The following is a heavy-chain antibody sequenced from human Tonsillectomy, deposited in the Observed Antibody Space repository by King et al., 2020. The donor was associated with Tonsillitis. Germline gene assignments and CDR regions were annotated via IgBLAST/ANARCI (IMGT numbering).Heavy chain of an antibody. CDR1: GFIFSSYS. V-gene: IGHV3-21*01. J-gene: IGHJ4*02. CDR3: ATDYLSGSYYFDY. D-gene: IGHD1-26*01. CDR2: ISYSSTYI. Sequence: QLVQSGGGLVKPGGSLRLSCAASGFIFSSYSMNWVRQAPGKGLEWVSSISYSSTYIYYAQSVKGRFTISRDNAKNSLYLQMNSLRAEDTAVYYCATDYLSGSYYFDYWGQGTLVTVSS.